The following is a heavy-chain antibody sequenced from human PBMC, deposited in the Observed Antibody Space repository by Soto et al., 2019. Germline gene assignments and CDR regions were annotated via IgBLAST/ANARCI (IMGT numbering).Heavy chain of an antibody. CDR1: GFIFSGSA. Sequence: GGSLRLSCAASGFIFSGSAMHWVRQASGKGLEWVGRIRGKPNNYATTHAASVKGRFTISRDDSKNTAYLQMNSLKTEDTAVYYCTRPAFPDLSRNFPESYFDFWGQGTLVTVSS. CDR2: IRGKPNNYAT. V-gene: IGHV3-73*01. CDR3: TRPAFPDLSRNFPESYFDF. J-gene: IGHJ4*02.